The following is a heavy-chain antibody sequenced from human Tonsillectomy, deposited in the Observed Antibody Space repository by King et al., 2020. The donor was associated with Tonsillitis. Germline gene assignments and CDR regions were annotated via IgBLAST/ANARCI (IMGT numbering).Heavy chain of an antibody. CDR1: GFTFGDYG. J-gene: IGHJ4*02. V-gene: IGHV3-20*04. CDR3: ARGGRAVAGTIDEYYFDY. Sequence: VQLVESGGGVVRPGGSLRLSCAASGFTFGDYGMSWVRQAPGKGLEWVSGLTWNGGSTGYADSVKGRFTISRDNAKNSLYLQMNSLRAEDTALYYCARGGRAVAGTIDEYYFDYWGQGTLVTVSS. D-gene: IGHD6-19*01. CDR2: LTWNGGST.